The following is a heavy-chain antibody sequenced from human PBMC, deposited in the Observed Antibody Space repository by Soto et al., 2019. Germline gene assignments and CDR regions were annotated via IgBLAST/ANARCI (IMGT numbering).Heavy chain of an antibody. D-gene: IGHD2-2*02. CDR3: AKDTVDCSSTSCYIGWFDP. Sequence: GGSLRLSCAASGFTFSSYAMSWVRQAPGKGLEWVSAISGSGGSTYYADSVKGRFTISRDNSKNTLYLQMNSLRAEDTAVYYCAKDTVDCSSTSCYIGWFDPWGQGTLVTVSS. CDR1: GFTFSSYA. CDR2: ISGSGGST. V-gene: IGHV3-23*01. J-gene: IGHJ5*02.